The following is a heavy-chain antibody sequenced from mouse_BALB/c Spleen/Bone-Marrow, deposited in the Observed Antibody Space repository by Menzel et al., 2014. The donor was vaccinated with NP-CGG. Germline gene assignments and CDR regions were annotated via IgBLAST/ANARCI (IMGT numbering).Heavy chain of an antibody. Sequence: DVHLVESGGGLVQPGGSRKLSCAASGFTFSSFGMHWVRQAPEKGLEWVAYISSGSSTIYYADTVMGRFTISRDNPKNTLCLQMTSLRSEDTAMYYCARSGSSSGYFDDRGQGTTLTVSS. V-gene: IGHV5-17*02. D-gene: IGHD1-1*01. CDR2: ISSGSSTI. J-gene: IGHJ2*01. CDR3: ARSGSSSGYFDD. CDR1: GFTFSSFG.